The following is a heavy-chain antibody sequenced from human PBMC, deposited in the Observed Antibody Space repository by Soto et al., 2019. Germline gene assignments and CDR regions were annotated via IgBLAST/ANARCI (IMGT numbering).Heavy chain of an antibody. CDR1: GYTFTSYA. D-gene: IGHD2-2*01. J-gene: IGHJ6*02. Sequence: ASVKVSCKASGYTFTSYAMHWVRQAPGQRLEWMGWINAGNGNTKYSQKFQGRVTITRDTSASTAYMELSSLRSEDTAVYYCAREIVVGPAAMGSYYYGMDVWGQGTTVTVSS. V-gene: IGHV1-3*01. CDR2: INAGNGNT. CDR3: AREIVVGPAAMGSYYYGMDV.